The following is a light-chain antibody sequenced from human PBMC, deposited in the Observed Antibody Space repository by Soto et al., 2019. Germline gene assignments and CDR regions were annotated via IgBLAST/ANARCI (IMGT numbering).Light chain of an antibody. CDR1: QTISSW. J-gene: IGKJ1*01. Sequence: DIQMTQSHSTLSGSVGDRFTINFRASQTISSWLAWYQPKPGKAPKLLIYKASTLKSGVPSRFSGSGSGTEFTLTISSLQPDDFATYYCQHYNSYSEAFGQGTKVDIK. CDR2: KAS. CDR3: QHYNSYSEA. V-gene: IGKV1-5*03.